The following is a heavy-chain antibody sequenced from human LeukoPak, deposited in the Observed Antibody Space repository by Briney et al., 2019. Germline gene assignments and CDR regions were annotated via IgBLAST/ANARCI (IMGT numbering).Heavy chain of an antibody. J-gene: IGHJ4*02. CDR3: ARDYDWAFDY. CDR1: GFVFADCP. D-gene: IGHD1-1*01. Sequence: GGSLRLSCAISGFVFADCPINWVRQAPGKGLEWISHIRISRGITTVNYADSVNGRFSISRDDANLLVFLQMDSLTDDDTAVYYCARDYDWAFDYWGQGSQVTVSS. CDR2: IRISRGITTV. V-gene: IGHV3-48*02.